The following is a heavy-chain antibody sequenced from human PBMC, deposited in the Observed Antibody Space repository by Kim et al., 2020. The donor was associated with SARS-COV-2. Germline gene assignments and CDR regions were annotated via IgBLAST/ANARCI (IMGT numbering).Heavy chain of an antibody. Sequence: SETLSLTCAVYGGSFSGYYWSWIRQPPGKGLEWIGEINHSGSTNYNPSLKSRVTISVDTSKNQFSLKLSSVTAADTAVYYCARCRDTAMRWPFDYWGQGTLVTVSS. V-gene: IGHV4-34*01. J-gene: IGHJ4*02. CDR3: ARCRDTAMRWPFDY. CDR2: INHSGST. D-gene: IGHD5-18*01. CDR1: GGSFSGYY.